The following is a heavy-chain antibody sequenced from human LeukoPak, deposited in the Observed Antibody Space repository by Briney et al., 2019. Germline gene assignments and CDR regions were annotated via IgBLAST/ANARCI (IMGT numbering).Heavy chain of an antibody. Sequence: GGSLRLSCAASGFTFSSYWMHWVRQAPGKGLVWVSRINSDGSSTSYADSVKGRFTISRDNAKNTLYLQMNSLRAEDTAVYYCARVTGYDFWSGYSDFDYWAQGTLVTVSS. J-gene: IGHJ4*02. CDR1: GFTFSSYW. V-gene: IGHV3-74*01. D-gene: IGHD3-3*01. CDR2: INSDGSST. CDR3: ARVTGYDFWSGYSDFDY.